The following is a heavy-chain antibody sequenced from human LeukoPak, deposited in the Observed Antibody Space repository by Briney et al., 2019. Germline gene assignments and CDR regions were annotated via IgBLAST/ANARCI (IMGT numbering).Heavy chain of an antibody. CDR1: GFTFSSYA. CDR3: AKGLWGYDFWSGYYDY. J-gene: IGHJ4*02. Sequence: GGSLRLSCAASGFTFSSYAMTWVRQAPGKGLEWVSAISGSGGSTYYADSVKGRFTISRDNSKNMLYLQMNSLRAEDTAVYYCAKGLWGYDFWSGYYDYWGQGTLVTVSS. D-gene: IGHD3-3*01. V-gene: IGHV3-23*01. CDR2: ISGSGGST.